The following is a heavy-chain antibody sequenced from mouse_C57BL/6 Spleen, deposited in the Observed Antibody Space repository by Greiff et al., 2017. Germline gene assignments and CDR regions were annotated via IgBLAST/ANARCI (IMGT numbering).Heavy chain of an antibody. V-gene: IGHV1-15*01. CDR3: TRWGVPFAY. CDR1: GYTFTDYE. J-gene: IGHJ3*01. CDR2: IDPETGGT. Sequence: VKLVESGAELVRPGASVTLSCKASGYTFTDYEMHWVKQRPVHGLEWIGAIDPETGGTDYNQKFKGKAILTADKSSSTAYMELRSLTSEDSAVYDCTRWGVPFAYWGQGTLVTVSA.